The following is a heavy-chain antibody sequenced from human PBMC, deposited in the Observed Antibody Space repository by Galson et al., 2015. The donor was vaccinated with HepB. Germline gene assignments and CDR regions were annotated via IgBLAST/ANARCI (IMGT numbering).Heavy chain of an antibody. CDR2: IIPIFGTA. D-gene: IGHD2-2*01. Sequence: SVKVSCKASGGTFSSYAISWVRQAPGQGLEWMGGIIPIFGTANYAQKFQGRVTITADESTSTAYMELSSLRSEDTAVYYCARCPGGGTEPAAMYYYMDVWGKGTTVTVSS. CDR1: GGTFSSYA. V-gene: IGHV1-69*13. CDR3: ARCPGGGTEPAAMYYYMDV. J-gene: IGHJ6*03.